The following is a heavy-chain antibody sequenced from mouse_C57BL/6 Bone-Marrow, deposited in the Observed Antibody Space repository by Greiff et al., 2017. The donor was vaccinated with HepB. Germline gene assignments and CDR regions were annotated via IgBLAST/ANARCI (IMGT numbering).Heavy chain of an antibody. Sequence: EVKLVESGGGLVKPGGSLKLSCAASRFTFSDYGMHWVRQAPEKGLEWVAYISSGSSTIYYADTVKGRFTISRDNAKNTLFLQMTSLRSEDTAMYYCATYYGSSHYYAMDYWGQGTSVTVSS. CDR3: ATYYGSSHYYAMDY. CDR1: RFTFSDYG. D-gene: IGHD1-1*01. J-gene: IGHJ4*01. CDR2: ISSGSSTI. V-gene: IGHV5-17*01.